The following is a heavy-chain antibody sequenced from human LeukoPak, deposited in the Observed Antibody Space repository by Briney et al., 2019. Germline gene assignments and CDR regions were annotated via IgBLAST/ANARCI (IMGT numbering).Heavy chain of an antibody. D-gene: IGHD6-13*01. CDR1: GGSITDYY. CDR3: ARDVVAAVGSFDY. Sequence: PSETLSLTCSVSGGSITDYYYSWIRQPPGKGLEWIGYVFYNGRTNYNPSLESRATVSLDTSRNHFSLRLSSVTAADTAVYYCARDVVAAVGSFDYWGQGILVTVSS. J-gene: IGHJ4*02. CDR2: VFYNGRT. V-gene: IGHV4-59*01.